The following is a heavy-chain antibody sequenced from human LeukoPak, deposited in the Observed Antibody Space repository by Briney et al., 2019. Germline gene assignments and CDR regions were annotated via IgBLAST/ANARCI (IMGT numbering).Heavy chain of an antibody. CDR2: IYYSGST. D-gene: IGHD3-9*01. J-gene: IGHJ5*02. CDR1: GGSISSYY. CDR3: ARGRNKPSLLRYFDSGRGWFDP. V-gene: IGHV4-59*01. Sequence: SETLSLTCTVSGGSISSYYWSWIRQPPGKGLDCIGYIYYSGSTNYNPSLKSRVTISVDTSKNQFSLKLSSVTAADTAVYYCARGRNKPSLLRYFDSGRGWFDPWGQGTLVTVSS.